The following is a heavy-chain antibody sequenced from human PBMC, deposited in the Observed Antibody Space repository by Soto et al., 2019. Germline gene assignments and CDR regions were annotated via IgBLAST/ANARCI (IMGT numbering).Heavy chain of an antibody. CDR2: INHSGST. J-gene: IGHJ6*02. CDR3: ARGLTYYDFWSGYSRGYYGMDV. V-gene: IGHV4-34*01. Sequence: SETLSLTCAVYGGSFSGYYWSWIRQPPGKGLEWIGEINHSGSTNYNPSLKSRVAISVDTSKNQFSLKLSSVTAADTAVYYCARGLTYYDFWSGYSRGYYGMDVWGQGTTVTVSS. CDR1: GGSFSGYY. D-gene: IGHD3-3*01.